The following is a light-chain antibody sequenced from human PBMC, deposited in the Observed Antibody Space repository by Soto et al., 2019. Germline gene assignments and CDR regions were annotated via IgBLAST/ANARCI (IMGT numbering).Light chain of an antibody. J-gene: IGKJ2*01. V-gene: IGKV3-15*01. Sequence: EIVMTQSPATLSVSPGERATLSCRASESVSSKLAWYQQRPGQAPRLLIYGASTRAAGIPARFSGSGSGTEFTLTFSGLQSEDFAVYYCEQYNSWPPLYTFGQGTKLEIK. CDR2: GAS. CDR1: ESVSSK. CDR3: EQYNSWPPLYT.